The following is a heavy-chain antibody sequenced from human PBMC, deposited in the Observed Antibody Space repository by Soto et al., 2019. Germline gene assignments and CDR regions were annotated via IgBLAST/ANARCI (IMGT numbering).Heavy chain of an antibody. J-gene: IGHJ4*02. CDR3: ARDLPLSPFSSSYIDY. CDR2: ISYDGGER. V-gene: IGHV3-30*03. CDR1: GFIFSRYG. Sequence: GGSLRLSCGGSGFIFSRYGMHWVRQAPGKGLEWVTGISYDGGERFYADSVKGRFTISRDNSKNRLDLQMSSLRPEDTAVYYCARDLPLSPFSSSYIDYWAQGTLVTVSS. D-gene: IGHD3-22*01.